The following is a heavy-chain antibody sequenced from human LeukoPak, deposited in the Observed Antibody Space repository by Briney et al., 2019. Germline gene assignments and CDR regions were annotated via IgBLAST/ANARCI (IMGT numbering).Heavy chain of an antibody. Sequence: SETLSLTCTVSGGSISSYYWSWIRQPPGKGLEWIGYIYYSGSTNYNPSLKSRVTISVDTSKNQFSLKLSSVTAADTAVYYCARTVTDRIRGVIERYYYGMDVWGQGTTVTVSS. CDR2: IYYSGST. D-gene: IGHD3-10*01. V-gene: IGHV4-59*08. CDR1: GGSISSYY. CDR3: ARTVTDRIRGVIERYYYGMDV. J-gene: IGHJ6*02.